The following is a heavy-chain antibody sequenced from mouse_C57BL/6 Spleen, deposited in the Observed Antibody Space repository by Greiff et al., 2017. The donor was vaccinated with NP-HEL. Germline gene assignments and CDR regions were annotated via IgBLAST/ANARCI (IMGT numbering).Heavy chain of an antibody. Sequence: QVQLQQPGAELVRPGTSVKLSCKASGYTFTSYWMHWVKQRPGQGLEWIGVIDPSDSYTNYNQKFKGKATLTVDTSSSTAYMQLSSLTSEDSAVYYCARGDDYASFDYWGKGTTLTVSS. D-gene: IGHD2-4*01. CDR1: GYTFTSYW. V-gene: IGHV1-59*01. CDR3: ARGDDYASFDY. J-gene: IGHJ2*01. CDR2: IDPSDSYT.